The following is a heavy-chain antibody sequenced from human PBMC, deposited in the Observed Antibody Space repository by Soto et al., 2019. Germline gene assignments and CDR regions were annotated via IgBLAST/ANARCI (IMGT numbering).Heavy chain of an antibody. CDR1: GYSFSTNG. V-gene: IGHV1-18*04. CDR3: ATDKGDFTFGP. D-gene: IGHD3-3*01. Sequence: QVQLAQSGAEVKKPGASITVSCKASGYSFSTNGVSWVRQATGQGLEWMGWISANTGDTLYAEKFEDRITLTADTPTTTAYMESRSLRPDDTATYFCATDKGDFTFGPWGQGTLITVSS. CDR2: ISANTGDT. J-gene: IGHJ5*02.